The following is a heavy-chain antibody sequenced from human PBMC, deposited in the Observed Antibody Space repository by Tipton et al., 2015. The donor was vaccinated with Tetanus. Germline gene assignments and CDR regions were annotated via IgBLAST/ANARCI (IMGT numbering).Heavy chain of an antibody. J-gene: IGHJ4*02. CDR2: ISNSGTS. CDR3: ARANFDFSKKGPFDS. V-gene: IGHV4-39*01. Sequence: NLSLTCTVSDESISSSSYYWGWIRHHPGRGLEWIASISNSGTSYNNPSFRSRVTISVDTSKNQFSLKLNSVTAADTAVYFCARANFDFSKKGPFDSWGQGILVIVSA. D-gene: IGHD3-3*01. CDR1: DESISSSSYY.